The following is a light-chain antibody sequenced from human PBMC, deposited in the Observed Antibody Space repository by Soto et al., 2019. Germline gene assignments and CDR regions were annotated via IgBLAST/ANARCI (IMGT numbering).Light chain of an antibody. J-gene: IGLJ2*01. CDR2: EVS. CDR1: SSDVGGYNY. V-gene: IGLV2-14*01. CDR3: SSYTSSSTLVV. Sequence: QSALTQPASVSGSPGQSITISCTGTSSDVGGYNYVSWYQQHPGKAPKLMIYEVSNRPSGVSNRFSGSKSGKTASLPISGLQAEDEADYYCSSYTSSSTLVVFGGGTKLTVL.